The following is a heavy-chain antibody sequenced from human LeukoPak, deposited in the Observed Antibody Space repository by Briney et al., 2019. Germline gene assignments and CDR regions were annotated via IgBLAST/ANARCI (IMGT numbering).Heavy chain of an antibody. J-gene: IGHJ4*02. CDR3: ATPGDSSGWYRRGYYFDY. Sequence: ASVKVSCKASGYTFTSYGISWVRQAPGQGLEWMGWINPNSGGTNYAQKFQGRVTMTEDTSTDTAYMELSSLRSEDTAVYYCATPGDSSGWYRRGYYFDYWGQGTLVTVSS. CDR1: GYTFTSYG. D-gene: IGHD6-19*01. V-gene: IGHV1-18*01. CDR2: INPNSGGT.